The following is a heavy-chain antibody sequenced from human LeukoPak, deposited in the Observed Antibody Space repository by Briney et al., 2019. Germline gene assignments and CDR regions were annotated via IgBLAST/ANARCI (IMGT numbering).Heavy chain of an antibody. CDR3: AREWFGEFLHAFDL. J-gene: IGHJ3*01. CDR2: IYYSGNT. D-gene: IGHD3-10*01. V-gene: IGHV4-59*12. CDR1: GGSISSYY. Sequence: PSETLSLTCTVSGGSISSYYWSWIRQPPGKGLEWTGYIYYSGNTNYNPSLKSRVTISLDTSKNQISLKLSSVTAADAAVYYCAREWFGEFLHAFDLWGQGTMVTVSS.